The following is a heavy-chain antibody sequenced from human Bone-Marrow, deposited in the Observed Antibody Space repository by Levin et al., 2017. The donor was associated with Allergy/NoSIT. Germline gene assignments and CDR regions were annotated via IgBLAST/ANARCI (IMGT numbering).Heavy chain of an antibody. V-gene: IGHV3-21*01. Sequence: PGGSLRLSCAASGFTFSSYSMNWVRQAPGKGLEWVSSIRSDSGNIHYADSVKGRFTISRDNAKNSLWLQMNSLRAEDTAVYYCAREGSWSSTWLGNYYFDCWGQGTLVTVSS. J-gene: IGHJ4*02. CDR2: IRSDSGNI. CDR3: AREGSWSSTWLGNYYFDC. D-gene: IGHD6-13*01. CDR1: GFTFSSYS.